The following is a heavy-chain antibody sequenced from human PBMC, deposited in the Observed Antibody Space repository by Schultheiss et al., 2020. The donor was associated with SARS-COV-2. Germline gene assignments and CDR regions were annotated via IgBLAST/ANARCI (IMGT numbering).Heavy chain of an antibody. J-gene: IGHJ4*02. CDR1: GFTFSSYD. V-gene: IGHV3-13*01. CDR3: AREGVVVAANVDY. CDR2: IGTAGDT. Sequence: GESLKISCAASGFTFSSYDMHWVRQATGKGLEWVSAIGTAGDTYYPGSVKGRFTISRENAKNTLYLQMNSLRAEDTAVYYCAREGVVVAANVDYWGQGTLVTVSS. D-gene: IGHD2-15*01.